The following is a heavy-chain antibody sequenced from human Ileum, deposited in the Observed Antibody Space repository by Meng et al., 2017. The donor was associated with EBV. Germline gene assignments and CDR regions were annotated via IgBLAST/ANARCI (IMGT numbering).Heavy chain of an antibody. D-gene: IGHD5-24*01. CDR3: VRTLERGDY. CDR1: GYTFTNYD. CDR2: VNPKTGTA. J-gene: IGHJ4*02. V-gene: IGHV1-8*01. Sequence: QVQLVQSGAEVKKPGASVKVSCKASGYTFTNYDISGVRQATGQGLEWMGWVNPKTGTAHYAQKFQGRVSMTRDTSITTAYMELSSLTSEDTAVYYCVRTLERGDYWGQGTLVTVSS.